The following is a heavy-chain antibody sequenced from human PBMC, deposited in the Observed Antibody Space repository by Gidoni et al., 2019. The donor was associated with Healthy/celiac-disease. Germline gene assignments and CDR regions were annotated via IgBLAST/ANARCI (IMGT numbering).Heavy chain of an antibody. CDR1: GGSISRGSYY. V-gene: IGHV4-61*02. D-gene: IGHD4-17*01. CDR3: ARENGDDYGEVVLYYFDY. CDR2: IYTSGST. Sequence: QVQLQESGPGLVKPSQTLSLTCTVSGGSISRGSYYWSWIRQHAGKGLEWIGRIYTSGSTNYNPSLKSRVTISVDTSKNQFSLKLSSVTAADTAVYYCARENGDDYGEVVLYYFDYWGQGTLVTVSS. J-gene: IGHJ4*02.